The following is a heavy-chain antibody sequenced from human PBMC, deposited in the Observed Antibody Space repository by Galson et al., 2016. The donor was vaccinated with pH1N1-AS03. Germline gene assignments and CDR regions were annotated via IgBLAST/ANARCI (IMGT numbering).Heavy chain of an antibody. CDR1: GFTFSNLW. Sequence: SLRLSCAASGFTFSNLWMHWVRHGPGKGLVWVARVNGDGSSTTYADSVKGRFTITRDNAKNTVYLQMISLRAEDTAVYYCATGRGYYYEYWGQGTLGTGSS. CDR3: ATGRGYYYEY. D-gene: IGHD3-10*01. CDR2: VNGDGSST. V-gene: IGHV3-74*01. J-gene: IGHJ4*02.